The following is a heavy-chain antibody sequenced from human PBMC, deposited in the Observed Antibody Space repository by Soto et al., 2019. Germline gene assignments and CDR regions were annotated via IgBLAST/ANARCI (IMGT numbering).Heavy chain of an antibody. Sequence: QVQLVQSGAEVKKPGASVKVSCKASGYTFTDYYMHLVRQAPGQGLEWMGWINPKTGGTNHAQKFQGRVTMTRDTSINTAYMELSRLRSDDTAVYYCASGFLITFGGVLDAFDIWGQGTMVTVSS. CDR1: GYTFTDYY. V-gene: IGHV1-2*02. D-gene: IGHD3-16*01. CDR2: INPKTGGT. CDR3: ASGFLITFGGVLDAFDI. J-gene: IGHJ3*02.